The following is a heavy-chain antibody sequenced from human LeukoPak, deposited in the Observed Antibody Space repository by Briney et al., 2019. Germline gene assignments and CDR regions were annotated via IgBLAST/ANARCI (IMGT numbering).Heavy chain of an antibody. Sequence: SGGSLRLSCAASGFTFSSYAMSWVRQAPGKGLEWVSAISGSGGSTYYADSVKGRFTISRDNSKNTLYLQMNSLRAEDTAVYYCAKVRLVYSSGWYGQGYFDYRGQGTLVTVSS. CDR3: AKVRLVYSSGWYGQGYFDY. J-gene: IGHJ4*02. D-gene: IGHD6-19*01. V-gene: IGHV3-23*01. CDR1: GFTFSSYA. CDR2: ISGSGGST.